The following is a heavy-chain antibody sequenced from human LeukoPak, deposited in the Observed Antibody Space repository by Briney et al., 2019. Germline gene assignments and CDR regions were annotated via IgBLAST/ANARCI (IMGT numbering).Heavy chain of an antibody. J-gene: IGHJ1*01. V-gene: IGHV4-39*01. D-gene: IGHD6-19*01. Sequence: SETLSLTCTVSAGSISSSLYYWGWIRQPPGKGVECIGSIYYSGSTYYHPSLKSRITISVDTSKNQFSLKLTSVTAADTGIYYCARTSGWYPEYFQNWGQGTLVTVSS. CDR2: IYYSGST. CDR3: ARTSGWYPEYFQN. CDR1: AGSISSSLYY.